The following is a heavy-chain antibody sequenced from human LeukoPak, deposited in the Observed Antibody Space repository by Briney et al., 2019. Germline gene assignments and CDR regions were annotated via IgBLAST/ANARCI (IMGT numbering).Heavy chain of an antibody. Sequence: GGSLRLSCAASGFTFSSYGMHWVRQAPGKGLEWVAVISYDGTNKYYADSVKGRFTISRDNSKNTLYLQMNSLRAEDTAVYYCAAVSSSPLTEVDYWGQGTLVTVSS. CDR1: GFTFSSYG. V-gene: IGHV3-30*03. J-gene: IGHJ4*02. CDR2: ISYDGTNK. CDR3: AAVSSSPLTEVDY. D-gene: IGHD6-6*01.